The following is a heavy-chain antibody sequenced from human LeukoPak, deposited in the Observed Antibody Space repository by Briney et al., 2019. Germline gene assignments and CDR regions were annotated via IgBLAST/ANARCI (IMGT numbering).Heavy chain of an antibody. D-gene: IGHD3-16*01. V-gene: IGHV3-74*01. CDR3: ASQSYARFDP. Sequence: GGPLRLSCAASGFTFSNYWMHWVRQAPGKGLVWVSRINSDGINTSYADSVKGRFTISRDNARNSLFLQMNSLRVEDTAVYYCASQSYARFDPWGQGTLVTVSS. CDR1: GFTFSNYW. CDR2: INSDGINT. J-gene: IGHJ5*02.